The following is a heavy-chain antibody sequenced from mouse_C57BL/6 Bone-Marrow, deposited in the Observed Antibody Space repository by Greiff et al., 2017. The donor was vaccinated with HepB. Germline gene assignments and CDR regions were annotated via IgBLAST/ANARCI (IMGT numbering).Heavy chain of an antibody. CDR1: GFTFSGFW. CDR3: MRSYYD. V-gene: IGHV11-2*01. Sequence: EVKLVETGGGLVQPGGSRGLSCEGSGFTFSGFWMSWVRQTPGKTLEWIGDINSDGSAINYAPSIKDRFTIFRDNDKSTLYLQMSNVRSEDTATYFCMRSYYDWGQGTLVTVSA. J-gene: IGHJ3*01. D-gene: IGHD2-1*01. CDR2: INSDGSAI.